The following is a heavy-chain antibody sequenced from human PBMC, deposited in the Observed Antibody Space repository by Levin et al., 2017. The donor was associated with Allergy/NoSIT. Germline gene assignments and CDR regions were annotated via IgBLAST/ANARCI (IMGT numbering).Heavy chain of an antibody. Sequence: GGSLRLSCAASGFTFSQTWMSWARQPPGRGLEWIGQIKKTTDGGTTNYAAPLKGRFTISRDDSINTLYLQMTGLKIEDTAVYYCGLGDAFDIWGRGTMVTVSS. CDR1: GFTFSQTW. D-gene: IGHD3-16*01. V-gene: IGHV3-15*01. J-gene: IGHJ3*02. CDR2: IKKTTDGGTT. CDR3: GLGDAFDI.